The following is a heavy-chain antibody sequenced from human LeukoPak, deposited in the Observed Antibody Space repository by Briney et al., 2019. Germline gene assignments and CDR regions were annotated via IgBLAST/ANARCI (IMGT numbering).Heavy chain of an antibody. Sequence: PSETLSLTCTVSGYSISSGYYWGWIRQPPGKGLEWTGSIDHSGSTKYNPSLESRVTISVDTSKNQFSLSLSSVTAADTAVYYCARQRHNSGRRFDYWGQGSLVTVSS. J-gene: IGHJ4*02. D-gene: IGHD5-12*01. CDR3: ARQRHNSGRRFDY. V-gene: IGHV4-38-2*02. CDR1: GYSISSGYY. CDR2: IDHSGST.